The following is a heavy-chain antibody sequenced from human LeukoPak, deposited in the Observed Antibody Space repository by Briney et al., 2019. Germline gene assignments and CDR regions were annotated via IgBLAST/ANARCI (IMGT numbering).Heavy chain of an antibody. CDR3: ARRGSYGDYSVY. CDR1: GFTFSSYW. Sequence: GGSLRLSCAASGFTFSSYWMHWVRQAPGKGLVWVSRINSDGTSTSYADSVEGRFTISRDNAKNTLYLQMNSLRAKDTAVYYCARRGSYGDYSVYWGQGTLVTVSS. V-gene: IGHV3-74*01. J-gene: IGHJ4*02. D-gene: IGHD4-17*01. CDR2: INSDGTST.